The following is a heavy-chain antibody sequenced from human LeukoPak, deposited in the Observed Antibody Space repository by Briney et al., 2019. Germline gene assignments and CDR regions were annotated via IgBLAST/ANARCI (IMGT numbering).Heavy chain of an antibody. J-gene: IGHJ6*02. CDR1: GGSIRSYY. V-gene: IGHV4-59*08. Sequence: PSETLSLTCTVSGGSIRSYYWSWIRQPPGKGLEWIGYIYYSGSTNYNPSLKSRVAISVDTSKNQFSLKLSSVTAADTAVYLCARHSGASSSGYGMDVWGQGTTVTVSS. D-gene: IGHD3-22*01. CDR3: ARHSGASSSGYGMDV. CDR2: IYYSGST.